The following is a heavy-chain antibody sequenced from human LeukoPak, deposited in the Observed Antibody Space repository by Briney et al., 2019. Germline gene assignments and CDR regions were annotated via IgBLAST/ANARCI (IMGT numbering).Heavy chain of an antibody. V-gene: IGHV4-59*01. CDR2: ILYSGTTT. CDR3: AKDPNEYSNYNWFDP. J-gene: IGHJ5*02. D-gene: IGHD4-11*01. CDR1: GGSISPYY. Sequence: SETLSLTCTVSGGSISPYYWSWIRQTPGKGLEWIGYILYSGTTTNYNPSLKSRVTISVDTSKNQFSLKLSSVTAADTAIYYCAKDPNEYSNYNWFDPWGQGTLVAVSS.